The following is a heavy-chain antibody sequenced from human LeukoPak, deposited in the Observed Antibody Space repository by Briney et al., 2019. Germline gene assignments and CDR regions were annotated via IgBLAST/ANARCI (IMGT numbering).Heavy chain of an antibody. CDR1: GGSISSGGYY. D-gene: IGHD3-9*01. CDR2: IYYSGST. Sequence: PSQTLSLTCTVSGGSISSGGYYWSWIRQHPGKGLEWIGYIYYSGSTYYNPSLKSRVTISVDTSKNQFSLKLSSATAADTAVYYCASPPYYDILTGYYGVYWGQGTLVTVSS. CDR3: ASPPYYDILTGYYGVY. J-gene: IGHJ4*02. V-gene: IGHV4-31*03.